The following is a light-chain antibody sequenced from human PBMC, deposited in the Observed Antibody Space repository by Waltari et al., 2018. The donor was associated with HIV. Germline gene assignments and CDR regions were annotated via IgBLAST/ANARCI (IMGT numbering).Light chain of an antibody. J-gene: IGKJ4*01. CDR3: QQLDNFPLT. V-gene: IGKV1-9*01. Sequence: DITLTQSPPFRSSHVGDSVTVPCRDSQDISIYLNWYQQKPGEAPKLLIHGASTLYLGVPSRFSGSGSGTDFTLTIRNLRPEDFATYYCQQLDNFPLTFGGGTKVE. CDR1: QDISIY. CDR2: GAS.